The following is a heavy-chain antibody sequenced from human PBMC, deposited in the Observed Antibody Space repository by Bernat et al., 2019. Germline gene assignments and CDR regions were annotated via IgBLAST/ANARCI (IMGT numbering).Heavy chain of an antibody. J-gene: IGHJ4*02. D-gene: IGHD2-8*01. V-gene: IGHV3-30*18. CDR2: ISYDGSNK. CDR3: AKDALMVGTPPHDY. Sequence: QVQLVESGGGVVQPGRSLRLSCAASGFTFSSYGMHWVRQAPGKGLEWVAVISYDGSNKYYADSVKGRFTISRDNSKNTLYLQMNSLRAEDTAVYYCAKDALMVGTPPHDYWGQGTLVTVSS. CDR1: GFTFSSYG.